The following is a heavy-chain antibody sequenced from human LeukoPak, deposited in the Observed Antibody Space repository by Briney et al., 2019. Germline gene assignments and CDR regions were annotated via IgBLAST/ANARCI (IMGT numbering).Heavy chain of an antibody. J-gene: IGHJ6*02. CDR2: TRNKANSYTT. Sequence: PGGSQRLSCAVSGFTFSDHYMDWVRQAPGKGLERVGRTRNKANSYTTVYAASVQGRFTVSRDDTKNSLYLQMNSLKTEDTAVYYCARGYHSFDVWGQGTTVTVSS. CDR1: GFTFSDHY. V-gene: IGHV3-72*01. D-gene: IGHD1-26*01. CDR3: ARGYHSFDV.